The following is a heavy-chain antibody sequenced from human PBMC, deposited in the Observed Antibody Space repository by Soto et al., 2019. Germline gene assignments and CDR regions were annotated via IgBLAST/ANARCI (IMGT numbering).Heavy chain of an antibody. CDR3: AKDLRGTATTIIYGMEV. V-gene: IGHV3-23*01. D-gene: IGHD1-1*01. CDR2: ISGTGGST. Sequence: EVQLLESGGGLVQPGGSLRLSCEGSGFTFSNFAISWVRQAPGKGLEWVSVISGTGGSTYYADSVKGRFTISRDNSRNTLYLQMNNVRVEDTSMYYCAKDLRGTATTIIYGMEVWGQGTTVTVSS. CDR1: GFTFSNFA. J-gene: IGHJ6*02.